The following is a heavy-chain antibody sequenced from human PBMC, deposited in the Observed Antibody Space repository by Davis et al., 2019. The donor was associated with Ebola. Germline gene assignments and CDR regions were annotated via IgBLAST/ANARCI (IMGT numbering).Heavy chain of an antibody. V-gene: IGHV1-69*02. Sequence: SVKVSCKASGGTFSSYTISWVRQAPGQGLEWMGRIIPILGIANYAQKFQGRVTITADKSTSTAYMELSSLRSEDTAVYFCARGGVAYSDFDYWGQGTLVTVSS. J-gene: IGHJ4*02. CDR2: IIPILGIA. CDR3: ARGGVAYSDFDY. D-gene: IGHD2-21*01. CDR1: GGTFSSYT.